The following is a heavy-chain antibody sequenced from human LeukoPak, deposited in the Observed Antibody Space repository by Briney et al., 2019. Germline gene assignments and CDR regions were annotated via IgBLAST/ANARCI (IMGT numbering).Heavy chain of an antibody. J-gene: IGHJ6*02. V-gene: IGHV4-59*08. D-gene: IGHD1-26*01. CDR1: GGSISSDY. CDR3: ARRSLVRTVGYYYAMDV. Sequence: SETLSLTCTVSGGSISSDYWSWIRQPPGKGLEWIGYIYYSGSTNYNPSLKSRATISVDTPKKQFSLKLSSVTAADTAVYYCARRSLVRTVGYYYAMDVWGQGTTVTVSS. CDR2: IYYSGST.